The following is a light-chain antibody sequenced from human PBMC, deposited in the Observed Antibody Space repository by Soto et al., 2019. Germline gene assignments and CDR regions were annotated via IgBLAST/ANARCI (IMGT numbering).Light chain of an antibody. V-gene: IGKV3-11*01. CDR1: LNVNSY. J-gene: IGKJ5*01. CDR2: DAS. CDR3: QQRQYWPPIT. Sequence: VLTQSPATLSLSPGERATLSCRASLNVNSYLAWYQQKPGQAPRLLIYDASNRAAGILARFSGSGSGTDFTLTISSLEHEDFAIYYCQQRQYWPPITFGQGTRLEIK.